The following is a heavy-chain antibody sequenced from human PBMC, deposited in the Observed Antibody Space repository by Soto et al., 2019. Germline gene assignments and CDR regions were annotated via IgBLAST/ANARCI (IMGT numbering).Heavy chain of an antibody. CDR3: AREGLVLVPTTVNSDYYYYAMDV. CDR2: INAGNGNT. CDR1: GYTFTSYA. V-gene: IGHV1-3*01. J-gene: IGHJ6*02. Sequence: ASVKVSCKASGYTFTSYAMHWVRQAPGQRLEWMGWINAGNGNTKYSQKFQGRVTITRDTSASTAYMELSGLRSEDTAVYYCAREGLVLVPTTVNSDYYYYAMDVWGQGTAVTVSS. D-gene: IGHD4-17*01.